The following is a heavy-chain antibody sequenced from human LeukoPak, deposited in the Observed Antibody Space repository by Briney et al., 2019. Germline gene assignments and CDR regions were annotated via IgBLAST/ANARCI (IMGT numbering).Heavy chain of an antibody. CDR2: INPNSGGT. CDR3: ARVGLAYCGGDCTNLFDY. V-gene: IGHV1-2*06. J-gene: IGHJ4*02. CDR1: GYTFTGYY. D-gene: IGHD2-21*02. Sequence: ASVKVSCKASGYTFTGYYLHWVRQAPGQGLEWMGRINPNSGGTNYAQKFHGRVPMTRDTSISTAYMELSRLRSDDTAVYDCARVGLAYCGGDCTNLFDYWGQGTLVTVSS.